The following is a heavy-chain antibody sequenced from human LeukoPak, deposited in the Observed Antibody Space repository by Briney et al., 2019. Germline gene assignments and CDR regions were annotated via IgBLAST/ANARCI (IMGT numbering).Heavy chain of an antibody. J-gene: IGHJ6*02. CDR3: ARDNRRLYCSPTSCYTDYYYGMDV. CDR2: IYSDGST. Sequence: GGSLRLSCAASGFTFSIYAMSWVRQAPGKGLEWVSLIYSDGSTYYADSVKGRFTISRDNSKNTLYLQMNSLRAEDTALYYCARDNRRLYCSPTSCYTDYYYGMDVWGQGTTVTVS. V-gene: IGHV3-53*01. D-gene: IGHD2-2*02. CDR1: GFTFSIYA.